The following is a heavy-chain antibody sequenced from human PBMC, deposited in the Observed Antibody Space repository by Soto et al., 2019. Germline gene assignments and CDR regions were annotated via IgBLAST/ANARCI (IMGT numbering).Heavy chain of an antibody. V-gene: IGHV3-7*01. D-gene: IGHD3-10*01. J-gene: IGHJ4*02. CDR3: AGVSGYGLVSSVNHYFDY. CDR1: GFTLRSYW. Sequence: PGGSLRLPCAASGFTLRSYWMSWVRQAPGQGLEWLATIKTDASEKKYVDSVKGRFTVSRDNAQNSLYLQMDSLRAEDTAVYYCAGVSGYGLVSSVNHYFDYWGQGTLVTVSS. CDR2: IKTDASEK.